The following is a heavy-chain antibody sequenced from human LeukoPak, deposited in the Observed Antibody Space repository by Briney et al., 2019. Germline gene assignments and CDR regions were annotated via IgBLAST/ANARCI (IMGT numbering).Heavy chain of an antibody. Sequence: SETLSLTCTVSGGSISSYYWSWIRQPPGKGLEWIGYIYYSGSTNYNPSLKSRVTISVDTSKNQFSLKLSSVTAADTAVYYCARGYYYDSSGYYGDWFDPWGQGTLVTVSS. V-gene: IGHV4-59*01. CDR3: ARGYYYDSSGYYGDWFDP. J-gene: IGHJ5*02. CDR2: IYYSGST. CDR1: GGSISSYY. D-gene: IGHD3-22*01.